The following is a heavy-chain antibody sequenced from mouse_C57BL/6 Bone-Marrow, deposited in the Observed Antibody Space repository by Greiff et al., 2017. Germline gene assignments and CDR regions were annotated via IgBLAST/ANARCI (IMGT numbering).Heavy chain of an antibody. J-gene: IGHJ4*01. D-gene: IGHD1-1*01. Sequence: GGGLVQPKGSLKLSCAASGFSFNTYAMNWVRQAPGKGLEWVARIRSKSNNYATYYADSVKDRFTISRDDSESMLYLQMNNLKTEDTAMYYCVRHLNYYGSSYEAMDYWGQGTSVTVSS. CDR3: VRHLNYYGSSYEAMDY. CDR2: IRSKSNNYAT. V-gene: IGHV10-1*01. CDR1: GFSFNTYA.